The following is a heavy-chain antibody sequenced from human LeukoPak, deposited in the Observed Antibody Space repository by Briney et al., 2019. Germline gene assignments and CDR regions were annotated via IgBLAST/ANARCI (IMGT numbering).Heavy chain of an antibody. Sequence: GGSLRLSCAVSGFTFSNDWMSWVRQAPGKGLEWVAHIKQDESEKYYVDSVKGRFTISRDNAKNSLYLQMNSLRAEDTAIYYCARDKIVGASKFDYWGQGTLVTVSS. J-gene: IGHJ4*02. CDR3: ARDKIVGASKFDY. D-gene: IGHD1-26*01. CDR2: IKQDESEK. V-gene: IGHV3-7*01. CDR1: GFTFSNDW.